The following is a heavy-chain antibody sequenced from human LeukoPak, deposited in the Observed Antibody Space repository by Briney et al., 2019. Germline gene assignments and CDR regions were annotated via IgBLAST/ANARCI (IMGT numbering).Heavy chain of an antibody. CDR3: AGGTISPRYYFDY. J-gene: IGHJ4*02. CDR2: IYSGGGT. CDR1: GFTVSSNY. V-gene: IGHV3-66*02. D-gene: IGHD3-3*01. Sequence: PGGSLRLSCAASGFTVSSNYMSWVRQATGKGLEWVAVIYSGGGTYHADSVKGRFTISRDISKNTLYLQMNGLRAEDTAVYFCAGGTISPRYYFDYWGQGTLVTVSS.